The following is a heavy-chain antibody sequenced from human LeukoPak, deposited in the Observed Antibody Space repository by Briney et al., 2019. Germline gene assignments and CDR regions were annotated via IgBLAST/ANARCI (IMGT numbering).Heavy chain of an antibody. CDR2: ISSSGSTI. CDR3: ARTRGTVEMATISNYFDY. D-gene: IGHD5-24*01. V-gene: IGHV3-11*01. J-gene: IGHJ4*02. CDR1: GFTFSDYY. Sequence: GGSLRLSCAASGFTFSDYYMSWIRQAPGKGLEWVSYISSSGSTIYYADSVKGRFTISRDNAKNSLYLQMNSLRAEDTAVYYCARTRGTVEMATISNYFDYWGQGTLVTVSS.